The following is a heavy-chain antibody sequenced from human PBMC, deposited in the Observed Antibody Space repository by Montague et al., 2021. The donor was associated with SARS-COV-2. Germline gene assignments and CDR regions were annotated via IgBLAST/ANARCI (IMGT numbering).Heavy chain of an antibody. D-gene: IGHD2-21*01. CDR2: ISGSGDST. J-gene: IGHJ4*02. V-gene: IGHV3-23*01. CDR1: GFTFSSYA. CDR3: AKLHTVVGYFFMESDC. Sequence: SLSLSCAASGFTFSSYAMSWVRQASGKGLEWVSSISGSGDSTYYADSVKGRFTISRDNSKNTLYLQMNSLRAEDTAVYYCAKLHTVVGYFFMESDCWGQGTLVTVSS.